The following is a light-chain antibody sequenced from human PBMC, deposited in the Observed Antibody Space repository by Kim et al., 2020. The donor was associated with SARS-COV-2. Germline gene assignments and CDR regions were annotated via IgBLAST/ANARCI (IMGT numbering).Light chain of an antibody. CDR1: INIVGNQR. V-gene: IGLV10-54*02. CDR2: RNN. CDR3: SALDSSLSARA. Sequence: RPAPLPCAGYINIVGNQRAAWLQQHQGHPPKLLSYRNNKRPSGISERFSASRSGNTASLTITGLQPEDEADCFCSALDSSLSARAFGTGTKVTVL. J-gene: IGLJ1*01.